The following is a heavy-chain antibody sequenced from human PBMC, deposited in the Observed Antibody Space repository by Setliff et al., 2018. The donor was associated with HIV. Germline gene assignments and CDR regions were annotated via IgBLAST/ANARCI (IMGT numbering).Heavy chain of an antibody. V-gene: IGHV7-4-1*02. D-gene: IGHD3-10*01. CDR3: ARDESDSLYYMDYYYMDV. Sequence: ASVKVSCKASGYTFTSYAMNWVRQAPGQGLEWMGWINTNTGNPTYSQGFTGRFVFSLDTSVSTAYLQISSLKAEDTAVYYCARDESDSLYYMDYYYMDVWGKGTTVTVSS. J-gene: IGHJ6*03. CDR2: INTNTGNP. CDR1: GYTFTSYA.